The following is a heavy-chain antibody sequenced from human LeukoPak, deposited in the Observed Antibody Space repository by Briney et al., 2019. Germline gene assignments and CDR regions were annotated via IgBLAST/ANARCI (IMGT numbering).Heavy chain of an antibody. D-gene: IGHD6-6*01. CDR2: VYCSGDT. V-gene: IGHV4-59*08. CDR1: GGSISGPY. CDR3: ARHTYARPFDF. Sequence: SETLSLTCTVSGGSISGPYWSWIRQPPGKGLEWIAYVYCSGDTNYNPSLKSRAAISLDTSKNQFSLTVTSVTAADTAIYYCARHTYARPFDFWGQGTLVTVSS. J-gene: IGHJ4*02.